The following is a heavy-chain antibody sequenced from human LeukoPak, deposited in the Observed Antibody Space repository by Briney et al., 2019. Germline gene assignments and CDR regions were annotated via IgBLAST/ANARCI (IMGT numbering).Heavy chain of an antibody. CDR2: VIPILGIA. CDR1: GGTFSSYA. V-gene: IGHV1-69*04. D-gene: IGHD3-3*01. Sequence: SVKVSCKASGGTFSSYAISWVRQAPGQGLEWMGRVIPILGIANYAQKFQGRVTITADKSTSTAYMELSSLRSEDTAVYYCARDGLFAQSYYDFWSGYYDYNWFDPWGQGTLVTVSS. J-gene: IGHJ5*02. CDR3: ARDGLFAQSYYDFWSGYYDYNWFDP.